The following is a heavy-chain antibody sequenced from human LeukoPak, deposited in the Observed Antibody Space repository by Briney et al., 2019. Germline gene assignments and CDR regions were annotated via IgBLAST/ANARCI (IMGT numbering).Heavy chain of an antibody. CDR1: GGSISSGGYS. CDR3: ARGIGYCSGGSCYGTLNFNY. D-gene: IGHD2-15*01. J-gene: IGHJ4*02. CDR2: IYHSGST. Sequence: PSETLSLTCAVSGGSISSGGYSWSWIRQPPGKGLGWIGYIYHSGSTYYNPSLKSRVTISVDRSKNQFSLKLSSVTATDTAVYYCARGIGYCSGGSCYGTLNFNYWGQGTLVTVSS. V-gene: IGHV4-30-2*01.